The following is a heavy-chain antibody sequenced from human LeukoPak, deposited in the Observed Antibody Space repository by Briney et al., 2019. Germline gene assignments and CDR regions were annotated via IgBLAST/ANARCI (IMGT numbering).Heavy chain of an antibody. Sequence: GGSLRLSCAASGFTFSTYWMHWVRQAPGKGLVWVSRSDGSSTYYADSVKGRFTVSRDNAKNTLYLQMNSLRAEDTAVYYCARSDWFDPWGQGTLVTVSS. CDR1: GFTFSTYW. CDR3: ARSDWFDP. J-gene: IGHJ5*02. V-gene: IGHV3-74*01. CDR2: SDGSST.